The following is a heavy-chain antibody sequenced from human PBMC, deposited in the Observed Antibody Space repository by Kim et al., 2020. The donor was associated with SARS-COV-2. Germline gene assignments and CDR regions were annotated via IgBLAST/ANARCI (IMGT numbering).Heavy chain of an antibody. CDR1: GDSVSSNSAA. Sequence: SQTLSLTCAISGDSVSSNSAAWNWIRQSPSRGLEWLGRTYYRSKWYNDYAVSVKSRITINPDTSKNQFSLQLNSVTPEDTAVYYCARCILLNVDIVATIPPGYYYGMDVWGQGTTVTVSS. CDR3: ARCILLNVDIVATIPPGYYYGMDV. V-gene: IGHV6-1*01. CDR2: TYYRSKWYN. J-gene: IGHJ6*02. D-gene: IGHD5-12*01.